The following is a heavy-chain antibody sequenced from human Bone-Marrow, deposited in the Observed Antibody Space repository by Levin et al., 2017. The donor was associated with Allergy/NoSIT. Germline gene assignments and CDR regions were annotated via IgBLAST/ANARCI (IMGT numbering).Heavy chain of an antibody. CDR1: GFTVSSNY. J-gene: IGHJ3*02. Sequence: GGSLRLSCAASGFTVSSNYMSWVRQAPGKGLEWVSVIYSGGSTYYADSVKGRFTISRDNSKNTLYLQMNSLRAEDTAVYYCATPSTGWAGAFDIWGQGTMVTVSS. CDR3: ATPSTGWAGAFDI. CDR2: IYSGGST. V-gene: IGHV3-66*01. D-gene: IGHD6-19*01.